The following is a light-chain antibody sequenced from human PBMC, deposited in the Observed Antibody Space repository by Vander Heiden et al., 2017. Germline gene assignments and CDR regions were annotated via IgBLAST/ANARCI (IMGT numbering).Light chain of an antibody. Sequence: DIVVTQSPLSLPVTPGEPASISCRSSQSLLHRNGYNDFHWFLQKPGQSPQLLIYWGSNRASGVPDRVSGSGSGRYFTLQISRVEAEDVGVYYCMQALQTPYTFGQGTKLVIK. V-gene: IGKV2-28*01. CDR1: QSLLHRNGYND. CDR2: WGS. CDR3: MQALQTPYT. J-gene: IGKJ2*01.